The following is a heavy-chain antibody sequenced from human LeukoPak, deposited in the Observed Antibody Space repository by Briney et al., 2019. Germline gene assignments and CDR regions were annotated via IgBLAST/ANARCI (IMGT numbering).Heavy chain of an antibody. Sequence: GGSLRLSCAASGFTFSSYAMSWVRQAPGKGLEWVSAISGSGGSTYYADSVKGRFTISRDNSKNTLYLQMNSLRAEDTAVYYCARDLAGSSGWYGTLDYWGQGTLVTVSS. CDR3: ARDLAGSSGWYGTLDY. CDR1: GFTFSSYA. CDR2: ISGSGGST. V-gene: IGHV3-23*01. J-gene: IGHJ4*02. D-gene: IGHD6-19*01.